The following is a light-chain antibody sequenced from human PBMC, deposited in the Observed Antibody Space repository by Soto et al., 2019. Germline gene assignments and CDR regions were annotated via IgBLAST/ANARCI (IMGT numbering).Light chain of an antibody. CDR3: GTWDSSLRAAV. Sequence: QSVLTQPPSVSGAQGQRVTISCTGSSSNIGAAYDVHWYQQLPGTAPKLLIYANTNRPSGVPGRFSGSKSGTSATLGITGLQTGDEADYYCGTWDSSLRAAVFGGGTKLTVL. J-gene: IGLJ3*02. V-gene: IGLV1-40*01. CDR2: ANT. CDR1: SSNIGAAYD.